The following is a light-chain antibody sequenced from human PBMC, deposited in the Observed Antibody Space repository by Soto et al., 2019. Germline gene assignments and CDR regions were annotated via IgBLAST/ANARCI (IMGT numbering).Light chain of an antibody. V-gene: IGLV2-11*01. J-gene: IGLJ1*01. CDR3: SSHAGSSVV. CDR2: DVT. CDR1: SSDVGGYNY. Sequence: QSVLTQPRSVSGSPGQSVTISCTGTSSDVGGYNYVSWYQQHPGKAPKLMIYDVTTRPSGVPDRFSGSKSGNTASLTISGLQAEEEADYYCSSHAGSSVVFGTGTKLTVL.